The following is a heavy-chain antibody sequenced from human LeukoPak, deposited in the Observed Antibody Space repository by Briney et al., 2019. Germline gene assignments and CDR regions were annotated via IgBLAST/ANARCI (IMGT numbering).Heavy chain of an antibody. CDR1: GGSISSYY. CDR2: IYYSGST. Sequence: SETPSLTCAVSGGSISSYYWSWIRQPPGKGLEWIGYIYYSGSTNYNPSLKSRVTISVDTSKNQFSLKLSSVTAADTAVYYCARDSSGWLDYWGQGTLVTVSS. V-gene: IGHV4-59*01. CDR3: ARDSSGWLDY. J-gene: IGHJ4*02. D-gene: IGHD6-19*01.